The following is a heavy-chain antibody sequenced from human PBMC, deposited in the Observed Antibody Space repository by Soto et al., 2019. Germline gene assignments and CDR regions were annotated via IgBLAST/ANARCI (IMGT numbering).Heavy chain of an antibody. V-gene: IGHV2-5*01. CDR3: ANRRHSDSSGYYVGWTEAFDI. Sequence: SGPTLVNPTQTLTLTCTFSGFSLSTSGVGVGWIRQHPGKALEWLALIYWNDDKRYSPSLKSRLTITKDTSKNQVVLTITNMDPGDTATYYCANRRHSDSSGYYVGWTEAFDIWGQGKMVTVSS. CDR2: IYWNDDK. D-gene: IGHD3-22*01. J-gene: IGHJ3*02. CDR1: GFSLSTSGVG.